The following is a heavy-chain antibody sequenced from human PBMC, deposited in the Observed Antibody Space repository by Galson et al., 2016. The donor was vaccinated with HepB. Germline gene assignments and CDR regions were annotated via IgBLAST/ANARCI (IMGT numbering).Heavy chain of an antibody. CDR3: ARDQEGIAIDY. V-gene: IGHV6-1*01. J-gene: IGHJ4*02. Sequence: NWIRQSPSRGLEWLGMAYYRSKWYTEYAVSVKSRITINPDTSKNQFSLQMNSVTPEDTAVYYCARDQEGIAIDYWGQGTLVTVSS. D-gene: IGHD2-21*01. CDR2: AYYRSKWYT.